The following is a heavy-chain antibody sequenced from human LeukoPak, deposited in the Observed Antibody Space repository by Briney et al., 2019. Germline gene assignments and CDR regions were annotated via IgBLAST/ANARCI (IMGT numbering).Heavy chain of an antibody. Sequence: GGSLRLSCAASGFTFSSYGMHWVRQAPGKGLAWVAFIRYDGSNKYYADSVKGRFTISRDNSKNTLYLQMNSLRAEDTAVYYCARTTYCSSTSCYLDGYMDVWGKGTTVTVSS. CDR3: ARTTYCSSTSCYLDGYMDV. CDR1: GFTFSSYG. D-gene: IGHD2-2*01. CDR2: IRYDGSNK. J-gene: IGHJ6*03. V-gene: IGHV3-30*02.